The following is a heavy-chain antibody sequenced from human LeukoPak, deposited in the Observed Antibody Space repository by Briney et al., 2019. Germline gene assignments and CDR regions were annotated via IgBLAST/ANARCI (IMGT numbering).Heavy chain of an antibody. CDR3: VRHSIAGYYYYLHV. D-gene: IGHD2/OR15-2a*01. V-gene: IGHV4-38-2*01. CDR1: GYSISSGHY. J-gene: IGHJ6*03. Sequence: PSETLSLTCAVSGYSISSGHYWGWIRQPPGKGLEWIGSGYHTGAIYYNPSLESRVIISLDMSKNQISLKVTSVTAADTAVYHCVRHSIAGYYYYLHVWGKGTTVTVSS. CDR2: GYHTGAI.